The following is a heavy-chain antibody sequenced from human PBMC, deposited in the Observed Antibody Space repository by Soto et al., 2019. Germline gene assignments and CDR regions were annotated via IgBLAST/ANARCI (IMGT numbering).Heavy chain of an antibody. V-gene: IGHV3-11*01. D-gene: IGHD6-6*01. CDR3: ARGGGSSPFDY. J-gene: IGHJ4*02. CDR1: GFTFRDHY. Sequence: LRLSCAASGFTFRDHYMAWFRQTPERGLEWLAYISHRSLTIYHARSVKDRFTISRDDATDSLYLQLNSLRVEDTAVYFCARGGGSSPFDYWGQGTVVTVSS. CDR2: ISHRSLTI.